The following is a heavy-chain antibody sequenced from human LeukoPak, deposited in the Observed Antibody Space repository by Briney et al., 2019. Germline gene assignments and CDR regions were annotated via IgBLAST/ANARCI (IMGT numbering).Heavy chain of an antibody. CDR1: GGSISSYY. CDR2: IYYSGST. D-gene: IGHD6-13*01. J-gene: IGHJ4*02. V-gene: IGHV4-59*08. CDR3: ARLREAAAGLDY. Sequence: PSETLSLTCTVSGGSISSYYWSWIRQPPGKGLEWIGYIYYSGSTNYNPSPKSRVTISVDTSKNQFSLKLSSVTAADTAVYYCARLREAAAGLDYWGQGTLVTVSS.